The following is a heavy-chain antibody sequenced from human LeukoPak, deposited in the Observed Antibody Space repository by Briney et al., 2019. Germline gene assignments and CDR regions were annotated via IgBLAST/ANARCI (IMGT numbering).Heavy chain of an antibody. J-gene: IGHJ4*02. Sequence: SETLSLXCTVSGGSISGSYWSWIRQPPGKGLEWIAYMYNSGSTNYNPSLKSRVTISIDTSKNQFSLKLSSLTAADTAIYYCAGGDYYDSSGYWGYYFDYWGQGTLVTVSS. CDR3: AGGDYYDSSGYWGYYFDY. V-gene: IGHV4-59*01. CDR1: GGSISGSY. D-gene: IGHD3-22*01. CDR2: MYNSGST.